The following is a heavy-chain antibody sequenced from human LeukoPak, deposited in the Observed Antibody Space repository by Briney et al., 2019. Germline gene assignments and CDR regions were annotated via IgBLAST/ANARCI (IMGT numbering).Heavy chain of an antibody. CDR2: ISGSGGST. Sequence: GGSLRLSCAVSGFTFSSYAMSWVRQAPGKGLEWVSVISGSGGSTYYADSVKGRFTISRNNYKNTLYLQMTSLRADDTAIYYCAKGPAAAAIYTWFDLWGQGTLVTVSS. J-gene: IGHJ5*02. V-gene: IGHV3-23*01. CDR3: AKGPAAAAIYTWFDL. D-gene: IGHD6-13*01. CDR1: GFTFSSYA.